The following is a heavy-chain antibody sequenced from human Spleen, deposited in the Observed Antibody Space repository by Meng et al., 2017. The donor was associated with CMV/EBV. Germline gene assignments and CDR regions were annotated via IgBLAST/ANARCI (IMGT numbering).Heavy chain of an antibody. D-gene: IGHD3-16*01. CDR3: ARQLGGPTRFDL. CDR1: GITFSYYS. CDR2: IGSSTSYI. V-gene: IGHV3-21*01. J-gene: IGHJ2*01. Sequence: CTASGITFSYYSMIWVRQAPGKGLEWVSSIGSSTSYIYYADSVKGRFTISRDDAKNSLSLQMNSLSDEDTAVYYCARQLGGPTRFDLWGRGTLVTVSS.